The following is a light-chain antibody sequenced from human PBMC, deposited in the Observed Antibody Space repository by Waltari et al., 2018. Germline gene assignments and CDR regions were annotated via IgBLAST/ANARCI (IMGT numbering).Light chain of an antibody. V-gene: IGLV5-37*01. CDR1: PDINVGDFI. Sequence: QPVLIQPPSSSASPGESARLTCILPPDINVGDFIIDWYQQKPGSPPRFLHYYKSDSEKTQGSGVPSRFSGSKDASAKAGVLLISGLQSEDEADYYCMFWPNNVWVFGGGTRLTVL. CDR3: MFWPNNVWV. J-gene: IGLJ3*02. CDR2: YKSDSEK.